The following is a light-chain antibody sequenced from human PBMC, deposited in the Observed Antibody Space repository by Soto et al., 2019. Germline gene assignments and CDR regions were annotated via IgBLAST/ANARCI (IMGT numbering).Light chain of an antibody. Sequence: DIVMTQSPLSLPVTPGEPASISCRSSQSLLHSNGYNYLDWYLQKPVQSPQVLIYLGSNRASGVPDRFSGSGSGTDFTLKISRVEAEDVGVYYCMQALATPPTFGQGTKLEIK. CDR3: MQALATPPT. CDR2: LGS. V-gene: IGKV2-28*01. CDR1: QSLLHSNGYNY. J-gene: IGKJ2*01.